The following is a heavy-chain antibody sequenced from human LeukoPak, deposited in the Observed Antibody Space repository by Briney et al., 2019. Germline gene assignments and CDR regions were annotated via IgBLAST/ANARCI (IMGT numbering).Heavy chain of an antibody. V-gene: IGHV4-34*01. J-gene: IGHJ4*02. D-gene: IGHD3-22*01. CDR2: INHSGST. CDR3: ARSFTYYYDSSGSNPSDY. Sequence: SETLSLTCAVYGGSFSGYYWSWIRQPPGKGLERIGEINHSGSTNYNPTLKSRVTISVDTSKNQFSLKLSSVTAADTAVYYCARSFTYYYDSSGSNPSDYWGQGTLVTVSS. CDR1: GGSFSGYY.